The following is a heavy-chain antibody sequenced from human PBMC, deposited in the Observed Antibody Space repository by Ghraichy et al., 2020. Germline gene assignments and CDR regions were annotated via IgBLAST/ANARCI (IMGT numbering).Heavy chain of an antibody. D-gene: IGHD6-6*01. V-gene: IGHV3-15*01. CDR3: TKEDPYCSSGMDV. CDR1: GFTFSNAW. CDR2: IKSQTDGGTT. J-gene: IGHJ6*02. Sequence: GGSLRLSCAASGFTFSNAWMSWVRQAPGKGLDWVGRIKSQTDGGTTDYAAPVKGRFTISRGDSKNTLYLQMNSLKTEDTAVYYCTKEDPYCSSGMDVWGQGATGNVFS.